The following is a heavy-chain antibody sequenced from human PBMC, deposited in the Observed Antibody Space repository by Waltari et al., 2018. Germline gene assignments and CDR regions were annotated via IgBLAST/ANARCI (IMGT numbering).Heavy chain of an antibody. D-gene: IGHD5-12*01. J-gene: IGHJ3*01. Sequence: LQLQESGPGLVKPSETLSLTCAVSGGSITSNRHYWGWIRQPPGQGLEWIGTISYTGATYSSPSLKSRVTISRDTSKNQLSLTLGSVTAADTALYYCATYIGASVGTAAFDVWGQGTMVTVSS. CDR1: GGSITSNRHY. CDR2: ISYTGAT. CDR3: ATYIGASVGTAAFDV. V-gene: IGHV4-39*01.